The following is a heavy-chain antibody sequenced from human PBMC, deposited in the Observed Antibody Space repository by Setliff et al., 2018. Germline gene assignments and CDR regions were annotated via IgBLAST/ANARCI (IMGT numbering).Heavy chain of an antibody. Sequence: SETLSLTCAAYGGTFSDYYWTWIRQPPGKGLEWVGEINHRGSTNYNPSLKSRVTIPVDTSKDQFSLKVISMTAADTAVYYCARGRNIAARLLDSWGQGTLVTVSS. D-gene: IGHD6-6*01. V-gene: IGHV4-34*01. CDR3: ARGRNIAARLLDS. J-gene: IGHJ4*02. CDR1: GGTFSDYY. CDR2: INHRGST.